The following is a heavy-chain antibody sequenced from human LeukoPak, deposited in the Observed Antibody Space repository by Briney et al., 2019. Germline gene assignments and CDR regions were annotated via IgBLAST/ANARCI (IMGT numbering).Heavy chain of an antibody. V-gene: IGHV1-8*01. J-gene: IGHJ6*02. D-gene: IGHD2-2*01. CDR3: AREKVVVVPAATGTSWYYYGMDV. CDR1: GYTFTSYD. CDR2: MNPNSGNT. Sequence: ASVKVSCKASGYTFTSYDINWVRQATGQGLEWMGWMNPNSGNTGYAQKSQGRVTMTRNTSISTAYMELSSLRSEDTAVYYCAREKVVVVPAATGTSWYYYGMDVWGQGTTVTVSS.